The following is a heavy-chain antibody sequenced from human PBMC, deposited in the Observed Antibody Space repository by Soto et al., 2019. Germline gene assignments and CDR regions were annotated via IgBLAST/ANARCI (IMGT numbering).Heavy chain of an antibody. Sequence: QITLTESGPPLVQPTQTLRLTCSFSGFSLTKRGLGVAWFRQPPGQALEGLAVIDWDEDKRYSPLLKTRLTVAKDTVKNQVGPSMTNTDPVDTGTFFCAHTDWELLTGFDPWGQGIHVTVSS. CDR1: GFSLTKRGLG. CDR3: AHTDWELLTGFDP. D-gene: IGHD3-9*01. J-gene: IGHJ5*02. CDR2: IDWDEDK. V-gene: IGHV2-5*02.